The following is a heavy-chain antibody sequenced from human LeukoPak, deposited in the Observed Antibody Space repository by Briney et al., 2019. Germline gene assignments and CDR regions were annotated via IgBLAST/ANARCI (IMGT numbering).Heavy chain of an antibody. CDR1: GFTFDDYA. CDR2: ISGDGGST. CDR3: AKDYGNIVVVPAATWFDP. V-gene: IGHV3-43*02. Sequence: PGGSLRLPCAASGFTFDDYAMHWVRQAPGKGLEWVSLISGDGGSTYYADSVKGRFTISRDNSKNSLYLQMNSLRTEDTALYYCAKDYGNIVVVPAATWFDPWGQGTLVTVSS. J-gene: IGHJ5*02. D-gene: IGHD2-2*01.